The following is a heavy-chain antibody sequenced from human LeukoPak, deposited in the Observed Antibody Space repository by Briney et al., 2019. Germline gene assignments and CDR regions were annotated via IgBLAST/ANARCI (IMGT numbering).Heavy chain of an antibody. V-gene: IGHV3-30*02. D-gene: IGHD6-19*01. CDR3: VKDLKAVAGSAMDY. CDR1: GFTFKNHG. J-gene: IGHJ4*02. Sequence: GGSLRLSCAASGFTFKNHGMHWVRQAPGKGLEWVAFIRYDESSTYYADSVKGRFTVARDNSKNMLYVQMNSLRSEDTAMYYCVKDLKAVAGSAMDYWGQGTLVIVSS. CDR2: IRYDESST.